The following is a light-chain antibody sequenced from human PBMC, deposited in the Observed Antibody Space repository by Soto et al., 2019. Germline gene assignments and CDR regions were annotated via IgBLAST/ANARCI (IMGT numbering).Light chain of an antibody. CDR3: CSYAGSRV. CDR1: SSDVGSYNL. V-gene: IGLV2-23*01. CDR2: EGS. Sequence: QSVLTQPASVSGSPGQSITISCTGTSSDVGSYNLVSWYQQHPGKAPKLMIYEGSKRPSGVSNRFSGSKSGNTASLTISGLQAEDEADYYCCSYAGSRVFGGGTNLTVL. J-gene: IGLJ2*01.